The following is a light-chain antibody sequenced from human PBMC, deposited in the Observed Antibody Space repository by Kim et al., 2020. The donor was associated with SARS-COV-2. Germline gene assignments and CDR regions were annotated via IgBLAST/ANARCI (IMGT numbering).Light chain of an antibody. J-gene: IGKJ4*01. CDR3: QQFGAT. Sequence: LSLSPGESATLSCRDSQSLDSRDLTWYQQKPGQAPRLLIHGASSRATGIPDRFSGRGSGTDFTLTISRLEPEDSAIYYCQQFGATFGGGTKVDIK. CDR2: GAS. CDR1: QSLDSRD. V-gene: IGKV3-20*01.